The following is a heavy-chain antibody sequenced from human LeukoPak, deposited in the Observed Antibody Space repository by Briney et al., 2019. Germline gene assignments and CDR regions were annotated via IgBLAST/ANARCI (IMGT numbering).Heavy chain of an antibody. CDR1: GFTISSSQ. CDR3: TRDPGSDSRDWYFDV. J-gene: IGHJ2*01. D-gene: IGHD6-25*01. V-gene: IGHV3-74*01. Sequence: GGSLRLSRAASGFTISSSQMHWVRQAPGKGLVWVSRILRDETHTNYADSVRGRFTISRDNANNMLFLQMNSLRGEDTAVYFCTRDPGSDSRDWYFDVWGRGTLVTVSS. CDR2: ILRDETHT.